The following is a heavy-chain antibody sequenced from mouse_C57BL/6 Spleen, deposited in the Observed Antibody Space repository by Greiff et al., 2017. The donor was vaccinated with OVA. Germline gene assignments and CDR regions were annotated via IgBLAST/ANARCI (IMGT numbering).Heavy chain of an antibody. CDR1: GFTFSSYT. CDR3: ARHGPYYGSKWYFDY. V-gene: IGHV5-9*01. J-gene: IGHJ2*01. D-gene: IGHD1-1*01. Sequence: DVQLVESGGGLVKPGGSLKLSCAASGFTFSSYTMSWVRQTPEKRLEWVATISGGGGNTYYPDSVKGRFTISRDNAKNTLYLQMSSLRSEDTALYYCARHGPYYGSKWYFDYWGQGTTLTVSS. CDR2: ISGGGGNT.